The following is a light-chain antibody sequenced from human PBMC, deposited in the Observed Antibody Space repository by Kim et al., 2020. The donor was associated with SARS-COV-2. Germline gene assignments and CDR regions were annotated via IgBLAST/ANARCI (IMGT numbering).Light chain of an antibody. J-gene: IGKJ2*03. V-gene: IGKV3-15*01. CDR2: GAS. CDR3: QQYNNWPPSS. Sequence: VSPGERATLSCRASQSVSSNLAWYQQKPGQTPRLLIYGASTRATGIPARFSGSGSGTEFTLTISSLQSEDFAVYYCQQYNNWPPSSFGQGTKLEI. CDR1: QSVSSN.